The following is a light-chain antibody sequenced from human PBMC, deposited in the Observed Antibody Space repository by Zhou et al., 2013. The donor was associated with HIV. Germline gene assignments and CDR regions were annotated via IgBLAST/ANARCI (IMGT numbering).Light chain of an antibody. V-gene: IGKV1-5*03. CDR3: QDYGDSSGT. CDR1: RTIGPW. J-gene: IGKJ4*02. CDR2: QSS. Sequence: DVQLTQSPPTLSASVGDKVTITCRASRTIGPWLAWYQQKPGGAPKLLVYQSSTLESGVSSRFSGRGSGAEFHLSIVSLQPDDFATYYCQDYGDSSGTFGRGTRVEMK.